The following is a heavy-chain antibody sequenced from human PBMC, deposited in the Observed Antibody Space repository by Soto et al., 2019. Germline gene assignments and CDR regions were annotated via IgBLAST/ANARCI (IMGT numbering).Heavy chain of an antibody. CDR3: SRGLTYLFDY. CDR1: GYTFTNYA. J-gene: IGHJ4*02. Sequence: ASVKVSCKASGYTFTNYAVHWVRQAPGQRLEWMGWINTGNGNTKYSQKFQGRVTITRDTSATTAYMELSSLRSEDTAVYYCSRGLTYLFDYWGQGTLVTVS. V-gene: IGHV1-3*04. CDR2: INTGNGNT.